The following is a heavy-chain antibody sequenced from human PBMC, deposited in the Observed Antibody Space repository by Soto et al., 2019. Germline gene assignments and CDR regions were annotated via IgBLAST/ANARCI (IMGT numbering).Heavy chain of an antibody. D-gene: IGHD3-16*01. Sequence: PGGSLRLSCSASGFTFSSYAMHWVRQAPGKGLEYVSAISSNGGSTYYADSVKGRFTISRDNSKNTLYLQMSSLRAEDTAVYYCATSTYDYVWGSHLLQLLYWGQGTLVPDSS. J-gene: IGHJ4*02. CDR1: GFTFSSYA. CDR3: ATSTYDYVWGSHLLQLLY. CDR2: ISSNGGST. V-gene: IGHV3-64D*06.